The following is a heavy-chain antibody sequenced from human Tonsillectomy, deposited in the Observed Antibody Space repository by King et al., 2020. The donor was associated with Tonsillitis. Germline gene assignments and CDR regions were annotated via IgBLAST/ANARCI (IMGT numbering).Heavy chain of an antibody. CDR3: ARHGYCSGGICYSGTDY. V-gene: IGHV5-51*01. CDR2: IYPGDSDT. J-gene: IGHJ4*02. CDR1: GYTFTSYW. D-gene: IGHD2-15*01. Sequence: QLVQSGAEVQKPGESLKISCKGSGYTFTSYWIGWVRQMPGKGLEWMGIIYPGDSDTRYSPSFQGQVTISADKSISTAYLQWSSLKASDTAMYYCARHGYCSGGICYSGTDYGGQGTLVTVSS.